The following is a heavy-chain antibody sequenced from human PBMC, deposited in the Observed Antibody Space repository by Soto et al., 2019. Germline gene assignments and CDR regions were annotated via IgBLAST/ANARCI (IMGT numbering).Heavy chain of an antibody. V-gene: IGHV3-73*01. CDR2: IRSKTDTYAT. D-gene: IGHD1-26*01. CDR3: ARLAEWDHYYGMDV. CDR1: GFSFSGSP. J-gene: IGHJ6*02. Sequence: QPGGSLRLSCAASGFSFSGSPMHWVRQASGKGLEWVGRIRSKTDTYATAYAASVKGRFTISRDDSKSTAYLQMDSLKTEDTAVYYCARLAEWDHYYGMDVWGQGTTVTVSS.